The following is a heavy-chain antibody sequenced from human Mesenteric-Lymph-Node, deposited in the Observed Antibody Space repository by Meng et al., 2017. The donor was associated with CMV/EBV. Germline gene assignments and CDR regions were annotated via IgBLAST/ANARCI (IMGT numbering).Heavy chain of an antibody. D-gene: IGHD1-1*01. CDR2: INPNSGVS. CDR3: GRGQQTFDP. J-gene: IGHJ5*02. CDR1: GYTFTDFY. V-gene: IGHV1-2*06. Sequence: QVQLVQSRAEVGKPGASVMVSCKASGYTFTDFYIHWVRQAPGQGLEWMGRINPNSGVSNSAQNFQGRATMTRDTSINTAYMELSSLTSDDTAVYYCGRGQQTFDPWGQGTLVTVSS.